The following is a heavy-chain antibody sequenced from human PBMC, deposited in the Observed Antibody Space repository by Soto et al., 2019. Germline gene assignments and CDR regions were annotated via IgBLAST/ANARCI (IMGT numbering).Heavy chain of an antibody. CDR1: GGTFSSYA. J-gene: IGHJ6*02. D-gene: IGHD1-26*01. V-gene: IGHV1-69*06. Sequence: SVKVSCKASGGTFSSYAISWVRQAPGQGLEWMGGIIPIFGTANYAQKFQGRVTITADKSTSTAYMELGSLRSEDTAVYYCARGIWGGSPVNYYYYYGMDVWGQGTTVTVSS. CDR2: IIPIFGTA. CDR3: ARGIWGGSPVNYYYYYGMDV.